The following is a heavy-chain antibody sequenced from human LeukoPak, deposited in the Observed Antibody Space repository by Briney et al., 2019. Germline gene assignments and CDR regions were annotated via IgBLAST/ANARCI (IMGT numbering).Heavy chain of an antibody. V-gene: IGHV4-39*07. D-gene: IGHD6-19*01. Sequence: PSETLSLTCTVSGGSISSSSYYWGWIRQPPGKGLEWIGSIYYSGSTYYNPSLKSRVTISVDTSKNQFSLKLSSVTAADTAVYYCARGSSGPFKRFDPWGQGTLVTVSS. CDR1: GGSISSSSYY. CDR2: IYYSGST. J-gene: IGHJ5*02. CDR3: ARGSSGPFKRFDP.